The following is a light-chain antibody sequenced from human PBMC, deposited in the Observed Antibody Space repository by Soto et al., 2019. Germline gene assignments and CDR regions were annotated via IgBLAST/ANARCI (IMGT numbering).Light chain of an antibody. CDR1: QSVSSN. CDR2: GAS. Sequence: ETVTTQSPATLSVSPGERATLSCRTSQSVSSNFAWYQQKPGQAPRLLIYGASTRATGTPARFSGSGYGTEFTLTISSLQSEDFAVYYCQQYNNWPSITFGQGKRLEIK. J-gene: IGKJ5*01. CDR3: QQYNNWPSIT. V-gene: IGKV3D-15*01.